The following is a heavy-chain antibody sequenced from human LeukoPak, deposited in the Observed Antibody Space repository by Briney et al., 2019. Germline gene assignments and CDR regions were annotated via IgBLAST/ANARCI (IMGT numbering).Heavy chain of an antibody. D-gene: IGHD3-22*01. CDR3: ARRYYDSSGYFLADY. Sequence: GASVKVSCKASGYTFTSYGISWVRQAPGQGLEWMGWISAYNGNTNYAQKLQGRVTMTTDTSTSTAYMELRSLRSDDTAVYYCARRYYDSSGYFLADYWGQGTLVTVSS. CDR1: GYTFTSYG. J-gene: IGHJ4*02. CDR2: ISAYNGNT. V-gene: IGHV1-18*01.